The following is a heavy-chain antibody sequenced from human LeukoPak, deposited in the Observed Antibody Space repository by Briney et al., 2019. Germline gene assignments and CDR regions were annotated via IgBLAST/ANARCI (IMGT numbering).Heavy chain of an antibody. CDR2: ISYDGGNE. V-gene: IGHV3-30*04. CDR1: GFTFSYFA. J-gene: IGHJ4*02. CDR3: ARATRSSSIVSPPPDY. D-gene: IGHD6-6*01. Sequence: PGGSLRLSCAASGFTFSYFAMHWVRQAPGKGLEWVSFISYDGGNEYYADSLKGRFTISRDNSRNTLYLQMNSLRGEDTAVYFCARATRSSSIVSPPPDYWGQGTPVIVSS.